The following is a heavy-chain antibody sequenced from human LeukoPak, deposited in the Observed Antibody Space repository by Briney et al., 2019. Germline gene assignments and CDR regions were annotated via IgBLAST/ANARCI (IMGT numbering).Heavy chain of an antibody. Sequence: GGSLRLSCAASGFTFSSYGMHWVRQAPGKGLEWVAVISYDGSNKYYADSVKGRFTISRDNSKNTLYLQMNSLRAEDTAVYYCAKDYGSGEAYTYANAKYYFDYWGQGTLVTVS. CDR1: GFTFSSYG. J-gene: IGHJ4*02. V-gene: IGHV3-30*18. CDR3: AKDYGSGEAYTYANAKYYFDY. D-gene: IGHD3-16*01. CDR2: ISYDGSNK.